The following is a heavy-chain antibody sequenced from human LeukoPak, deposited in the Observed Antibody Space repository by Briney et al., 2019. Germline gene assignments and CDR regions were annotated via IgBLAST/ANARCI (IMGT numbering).Heavy chain of an antibody. CDR1: GGSXSGYY. D-gene: IGHD5-18*01. V-gene: IGHV4-34*01. Sequence: XXCXXXGGSXSGYYWSWIRQPPGKGLEWIGGINHSGSTNYNPSLKSRVTISVDTSKNQFSLKLSSVTAADTAVYYCARGSRIQLWSYTRRAPYGYWGQGTLVTVSS. CDR3: ARGSRIQLWSYTRRAPYGY. CDR2: INHSGST. J-gene: IGHJ4*02.